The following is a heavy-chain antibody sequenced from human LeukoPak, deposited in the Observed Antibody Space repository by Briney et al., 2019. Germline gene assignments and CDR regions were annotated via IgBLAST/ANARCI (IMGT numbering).Heavy chain of an antibody. CDR1: RGSINSFY. CDR3: ARYYYDSSGYRVY. Sequence: SETLSLTCTVSRGSINSFYWGWIRQPPGKGLEWIGSLSYTGTTYFNPSLESRLTLSVDTSRIHFSLKLSPVTAADTAVYYCARYYYDSSGYRVYWGQGTLVTVSS. CDR2: LSYTGTT. V-gene: IGHV4-39*07. J-gene: IGHJ4*02. D-gene: IGHD3-22*01.